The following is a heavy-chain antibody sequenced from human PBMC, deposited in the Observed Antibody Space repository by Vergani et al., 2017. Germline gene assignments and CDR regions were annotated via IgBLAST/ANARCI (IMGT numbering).Heavy chain of an antibody. CDR3: ARDRRIYLAEKEYYYYGMDV. Sequence: QVQLVQSGAEVKKPGSSVKVSCKASGGTFSSYAISWVRQAPGQGLEWMGGIIPIFGTANYAQKFEGRVTITADDSTSTAYMELSSLRSEDTAVYYCARDRRIYLAEKEYYYYGMDVWGQGTTVTVSS. V-gene: IGHV1-69*12. CDR2: IIPIFGTA. D-gene: IGHD2/OR15-2a*01. CDR1: GGTFSSYA. J-gene: IGHJ6*02.